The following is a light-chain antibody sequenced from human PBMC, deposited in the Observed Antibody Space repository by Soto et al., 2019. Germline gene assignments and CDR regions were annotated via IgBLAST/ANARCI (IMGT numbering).Light chain of an antibody. CDR3: VQALQSPPWT. CDR1: QSLLHSNGYNY. V-gene: IGKV2-28*01. CDR2: LGS. J-gene: IGKJ1*01. Sequence: DIVVTQSPLTLPVTPGETASISCRSSQSLLHSNGYNYLDWYLQKPGQSPQLLIYLGSNRASGVPDRFSGSGSGTDFTLKISRVEAEDVRVYYGVQALQSPPWTFGQGTKVEIK.